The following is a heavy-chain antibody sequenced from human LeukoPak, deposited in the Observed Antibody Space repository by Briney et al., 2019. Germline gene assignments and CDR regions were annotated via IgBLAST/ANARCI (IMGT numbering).Heavy chain of an antibody. J-gene: IGHJ3*02. Sequence: PSETLSLTCTVSGDSFSSHYWTWIRQPPGKGLEWSGYISYIGSTNYNPSLKSRVTISIDTSKNQFSLKLSSETAADTAVYYCARDLVTVTKGFDIWGQGTMVSVSS. CDR1: GDSFSSHY. CDR2: ISYIGST. CDR3: ARDLVTVTKGFDI. V-gene: IGHV4-59*11. D-gene: IGHD4-17*01.